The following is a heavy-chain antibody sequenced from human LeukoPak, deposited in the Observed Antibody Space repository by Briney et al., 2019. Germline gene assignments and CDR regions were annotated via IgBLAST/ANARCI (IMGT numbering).Heavy chain of an antibody. CDR2: INPNSGGT. CDR1: GYTFTGYY. V-gene: IGHV1-2*02. J-gene: IGHJ6*03. Sequence: ASVKVSCKASGYTFTGYYMHWVRQAPGQGLEWMGWINPNSGGTNYAQKFQGRVTMTRDTSISTAYMELSRLRSDDTAVYYCARTYGEPYYYYYYMDVWGKGTTVTVSS. D-gene: IGHD4-17*01. CDR3: ARTYGEPYYYYYYMDV.